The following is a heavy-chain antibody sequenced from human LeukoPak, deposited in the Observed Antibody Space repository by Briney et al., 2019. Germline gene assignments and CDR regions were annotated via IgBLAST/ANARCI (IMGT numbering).Heavy chain of an antibody. CDR3: ATIPPTITMIVVDPGAFDI. J-gene: IGHJ3*02. V-gene: IGHV1-24*01. Sequence: ASVKVSCKVSGYTLTELSMHWVRQAPGKGLEWMGGFDPGDGETIYAQKFQGRVTMTEDTSTDTAYMELSSLRSEDTAVYYCATIPPTITMIVVDPGAFDIWGQGTMVTVSS. CDR2: FDPGDGET. D-gene: IGHD3-22*01. CDR1: GYTLTELS.